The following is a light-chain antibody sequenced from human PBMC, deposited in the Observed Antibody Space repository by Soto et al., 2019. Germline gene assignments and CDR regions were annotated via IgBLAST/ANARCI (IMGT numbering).Light chain of an antibody. CDR2: GAS. J-gene: IGKJ1*01. CDR3: QQYGSSGT. V-gene: IGKV3-20*01. CDR1: QSVSNNY. Sequence: EIVWTQSPGTMSLSPGERATLSCRASQSVSNNYLAWYQQKPGQAPRLLIYGASNRATGIPDRFSGIGSGTDFTLTISRMEPEDFAVDYCQQYGSSGTFGQGTKVDIK.